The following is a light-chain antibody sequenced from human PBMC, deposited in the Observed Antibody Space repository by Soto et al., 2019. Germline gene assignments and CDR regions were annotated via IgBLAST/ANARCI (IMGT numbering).Light chain of an antibody. J-gene: IGKJ4*01. CDR1: QSIRNF. Sequence: ETVLTQSPATLSLSPGERATLSCRASQSIRNFLAWYQQKPGQAPRLLIYDTSNRATGIPARFSGSGSGTDFTLTISSLEPEGCAVYYCQQRSSWLTFGGGNKVEIK. V-gene: IGKV3-11*01. CDR3: QQRSSWLT. CDR2: DTS.